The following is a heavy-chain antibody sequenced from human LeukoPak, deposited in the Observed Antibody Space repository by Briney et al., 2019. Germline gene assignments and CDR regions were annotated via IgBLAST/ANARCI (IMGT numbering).Heavy chain of an antibody. CDR3: VRFVDYPQ. CDR2: INGDGSVL. Sequence: PGGSLRLSCAGSGFTFSNSWIHWVRQAPRKGLVWVSRINGDGSVLTYADSVKGRFTISRDNAKNTLFLQMNSLGAEDTAVYYCVRFVDYPQWGQGTLVTVSS. CDR1: GFTFSNSW. D-gene: IGHD3/OR15-3a*01. J-gene: IGHJ4*02. V-gene: IGHV3-74*01.